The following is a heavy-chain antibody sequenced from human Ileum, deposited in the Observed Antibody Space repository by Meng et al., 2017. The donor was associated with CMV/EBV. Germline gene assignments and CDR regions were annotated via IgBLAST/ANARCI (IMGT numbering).Heavy chain of an antibody. CDR2: IDTNTGNP. J-gene: IGHJ4*02. Sequence: SCKASGYTFTSNNLIWVRQAPGQGPEWMGWIDTNTGNPTYARDFTGRFVFSLDTSVSTAYLQISSLKAEDTAVYYCARDGLNERYFDYWGQGTLVTVSS. D-gene: IGHD6-25*01. CDR3: ARDGLNERYFDY. V-gene: IGHV7-4-1*02. CDR1: GYTFTSNN.